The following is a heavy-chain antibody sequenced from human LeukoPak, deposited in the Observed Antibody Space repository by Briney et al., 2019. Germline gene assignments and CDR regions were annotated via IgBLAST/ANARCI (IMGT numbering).Heavy chain of an antibody. CDR1: GFTVHSNY. D-gene: IGHD6-6*01. J-gene: IGHJ4*02. CDR2: IDRSGVT. Sequence: PGGSLRLSCAASGFTVHSNYMSWVRQAPGKGLEWVSVIDRSGVTHYADSVKGRFTISRDNSKNTLYLQMNSLRAEDTGVYYCTRDLGPPSSIAARTFDYWGQGTLVTVSS. V-gene: IGHV3-53*01. CDR3: TRDLGPPSSIAARTFDY.